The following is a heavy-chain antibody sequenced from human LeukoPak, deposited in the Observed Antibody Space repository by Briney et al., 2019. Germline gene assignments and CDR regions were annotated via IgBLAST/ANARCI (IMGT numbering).Heavy chain of an antibody. Sequence: ASVKVSCKASGYTFTGYYMHWVRQAPGQRLEWMGWINPNSGGTNYAQKFQGRVTMTRDTSISTAYMELSRLRTDDTAVYYRARDLFGGSGSPEHWGQGTLVTVSS. CDR1: GYTFTGYY. J-gene: IGHJ1*01. D-gene: IGHD3-10*01. CDR3: ARDLFGGSGSPEH. CDR2: INPNSGGT. V-gene: IGHV1-2*02.